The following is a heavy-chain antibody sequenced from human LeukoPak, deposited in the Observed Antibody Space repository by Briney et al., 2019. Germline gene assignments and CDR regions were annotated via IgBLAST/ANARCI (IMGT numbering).Heavy chain of an antibody. CDR3: AREEVAATLYYYYYYMDV. Sequence: GGSLRLSCAASGFTFSSYWMSWVRQAPGKGLEWVANIKQDGSEKYYVDSVKGRFTISRDNAKNSLYLQMNSLRAEDTAVYYCAREEVAATLYYYYYYMDVWGKGTTVTISS. J-gene: IGHJ6*03. CDR1: GFTFSSYW. D-gene: IGHD2-15*01. CDR2: IKQDGSEK. V-gene: IGHV3-7*01.